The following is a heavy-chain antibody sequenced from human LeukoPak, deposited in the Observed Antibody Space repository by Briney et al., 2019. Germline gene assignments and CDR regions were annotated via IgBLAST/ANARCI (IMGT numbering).Heavy chain of an antibody. CDR3: ARGDRYCSSTSCWYYGMDV. D-gene: IGHD2-2*01. Sequence: PGGSLRLSCAASGFTFSDYYMNWIRQAPGKGLEWVSYISSSGSTIYYADSVKGRFTIFRDNAKNSLYLQMNSLGAEDTAVYYCARGDRYCSSTSCWYYGMDVWGQGTTATVSS. V-gene: IGHV3-11*01. J-gene: IGHJ6*02. CDR1: GFTFSDYY. CDR2: ISSSGSTI.